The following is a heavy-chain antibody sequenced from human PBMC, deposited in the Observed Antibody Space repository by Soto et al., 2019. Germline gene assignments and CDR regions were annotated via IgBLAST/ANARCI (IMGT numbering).Heavy chain of an antibody. CDR3: ARAEMTMVVGVLKGWVEV. D-gene: IGHD3-10*01. CDR1: GYSIRSSSY. J-gene: IGHJ4*02. Sequence: SEALSLTCTVSGYSIRSSSYWGWLRQPPGKGLEWIGSIYRTGSTYYNPSLNSQVTISVDTSKNQFSLNVISVTAADTAVYYYARAEMTMVVGVLKGWVEVWGQGVLVT. V-gene: IGHV4-38-2*02. CDR2: IYRTGST.